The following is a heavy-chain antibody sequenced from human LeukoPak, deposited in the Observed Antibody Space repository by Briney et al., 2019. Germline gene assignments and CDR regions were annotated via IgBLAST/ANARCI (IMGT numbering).Heavy chain of an antibody. CDR1: GFTFSTYS. V-gene: IGHV3-21*01. Sequence: PGGSLRLSCAASGFTFSTYSMNWVRQAPGKGLEWVSCISKSSSYIDYGDSVKGRFTTSRDNAKNSLYLQMNSLRAEDTAVYYCASSYCSGGNCYAFDYWGQGTLVTVSS. J-gene: IGHJ4*02. CDR3: ASSYCSGGNCYAFDY. CDR2: ISKSSSYI. D-gene: IGHD2-15*01.